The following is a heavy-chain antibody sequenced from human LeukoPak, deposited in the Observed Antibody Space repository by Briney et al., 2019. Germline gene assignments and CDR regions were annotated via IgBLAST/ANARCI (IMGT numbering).Heavy chain of an antibody. D-gene: IGHD6-13*01. J-gene: IGHJ4*02. V-gene: IGHV3-20*04. CDR1: ALSIDDYG. CDR2: IDWSGGAI. Sequence: GGSLRLSCVASALSIDDYGMSWVRQAPGKGLEWISGIDWSGGAISYSDSVKGRFTSSRGNTKNSLYLQMTSLRVDDTAVYYCARDLSASWYSLAYWGQGTLVTVSS. CDR3: ARDLSASWYSLAY.